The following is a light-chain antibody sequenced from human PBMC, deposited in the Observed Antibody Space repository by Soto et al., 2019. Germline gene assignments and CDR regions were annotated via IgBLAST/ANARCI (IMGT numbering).Light chain of an antibody. CDR2: GAS. J-gene: IGKJ1*01. V-gene: IGKV3-20*01. CDR3: QRYDSFRT. Sequence: EIVLTQSPGTLSLSPGERATLSCRASHSVRSNFLAWYQQKPGQAPRRLIYGASNRATGIPDRFSGSGSGTDFTLTITRLEPEDFAMYYCQRYDSFRTFGQGTEV. CDR1: HSVRSNF.